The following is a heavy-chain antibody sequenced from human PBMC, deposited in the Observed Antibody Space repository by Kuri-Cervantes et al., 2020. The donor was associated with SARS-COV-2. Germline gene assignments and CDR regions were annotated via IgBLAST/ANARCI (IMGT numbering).Heavy chain of an antibody. D-gene: IGHD6-6*01. CDR1: GGSFSGYY. J-gene: IGHJ5*02. Sequence: GSLRLSCAVYGGSFSGYYWSWIRQPPGKGLEWIGEINHSGSTNYNPSLKSRVTISVDTSKNQFSLKLSSVTAADTAVYYCAREYIAARHNWFDPWGQGTLVTVSS. CDR3: AREYIAARHNWFDP. V-gene: IGHV4-34*01. CDR2: INHSGST.